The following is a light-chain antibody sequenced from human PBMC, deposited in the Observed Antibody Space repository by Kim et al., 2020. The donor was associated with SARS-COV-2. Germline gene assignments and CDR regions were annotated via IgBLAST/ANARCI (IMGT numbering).Light chain of an antibody. J-gene: IGKJ2*01. Sequence: EIVMTQSPATLSVSPGERATLSCRASQSVSSNLAWYQQKPGQAPRLFIYGASTRATGIPAMFSGSGSGTEFTLTISSLQSEDFALYYCQQYNNWPYAFAQGTNLEI. CDR2: GAS. V-gene: IGKV3-15*01. CDR1: QSVSSN. CDR3: QQYNNWPYA.